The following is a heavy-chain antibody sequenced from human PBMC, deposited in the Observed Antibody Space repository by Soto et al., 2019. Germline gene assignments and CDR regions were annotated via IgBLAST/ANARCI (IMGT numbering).Heavy chain of an antibody. CDR2: ITTDKGKT. V-gene: IGHV1-18*01. Sequence: ASVKVACKTSGYTFTSYGISWVRQAPGQGFEWMGWITTDKGKTTYAQKFQGRVAMTTDTSPSKAYMELRSLRSHDTAVYYCATRSPAFDYWGQGTQVTVSS. CDR1: GYTFTSYG. CDR3: ATRSPAFDY. J-gene: IGHJ4*02.